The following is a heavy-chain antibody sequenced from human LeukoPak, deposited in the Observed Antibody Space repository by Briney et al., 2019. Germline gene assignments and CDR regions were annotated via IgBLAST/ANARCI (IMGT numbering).Heavy chain of an antibody. CDR3: AKDHLEFSPEENHFDF. D-gene: IGHD2/OR15-2a*01. V-gene: IGHV3-33*06. CDR1: GFTFSSYA. J-gene: IGHJ4*02. CDR2: IWHDGSNK. Sequence: GGSLRLSCAASGFTFSSYAMHWVRQAPGKGLEWVAAIWHDGSNKFYGDSVKGRFTISRDNSENTLYLQLNSLRGDDTAAYYCAKDHLEFSPEENHFDFWGQGTVVTVSS.